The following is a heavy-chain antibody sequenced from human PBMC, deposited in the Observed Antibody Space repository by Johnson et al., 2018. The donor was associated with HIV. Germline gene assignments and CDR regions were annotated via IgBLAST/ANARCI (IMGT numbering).Heavy chain of an antibody. V-gene: IGHV3-20*04. D-gene: IGHD3-22*01. CDR1: GFTFDDFG. Sequence: VQLVESGGGVVRPGGSLRLSCAASGFTFDDFGMSWVRQAPGKGLEWVSGINWNGGRTGYADSVKGRFTISRDNAKNSLYLQMNSLRADDTALYYGARDRRNYYGSSGYPDDDACDIWGQGTMVTVSS. CDR3: ARDRRNYYGSSGYPDDDACDI. J-gene: IGHJ3*02. CDR2: INWNGGRT.